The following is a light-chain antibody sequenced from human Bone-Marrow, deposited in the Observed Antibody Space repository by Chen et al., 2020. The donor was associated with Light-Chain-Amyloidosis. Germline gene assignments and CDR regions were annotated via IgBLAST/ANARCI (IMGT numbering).Light chain of an antibody. CDR1: DLPTKY. CDR2: RDT. CDR3: QSADSSGTYEVI. Sequence: SDELTQPPSVCVSPGQTAGITCAGDDLPTKYAYWYQQKPGQAPVLVIHRDTERPSGISDRFSGSSSGTTATLTISGVQAEDEADYHCQSADSSGTYEVIFGGGTKLTVL. J-gene: IGLJ2*01. V-gene: IGLV3-25*03.